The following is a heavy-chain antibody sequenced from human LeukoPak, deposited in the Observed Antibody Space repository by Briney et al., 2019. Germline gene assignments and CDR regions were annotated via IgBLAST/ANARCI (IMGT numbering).Heavy chain of an antibody. CDR3: TKGSGSGTWYYFDC. CDR2: ISWNSGSI. D-gene: IGHD6-13*01. V-gene: IGHV3-9*01. Sequence: GGSLRLSCAASGFKFDDYAMHWVRQAPGKGLEWVSGISWNSGSIGYADSVRGRFTISRDNAKKSLYLQMNSLRPEDTALYYCTKGSGSGTWYYFDCWGQGTLVTVSS. J-gene: IGHJ4*02. CDR1: GFKFDDYA.